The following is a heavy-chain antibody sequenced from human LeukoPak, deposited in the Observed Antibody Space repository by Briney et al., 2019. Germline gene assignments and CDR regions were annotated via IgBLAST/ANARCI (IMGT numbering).Heavy chain of an antibody. J-gene: IGHJ6*02. CDR2: MNPNSDNT. Sequence: GASVKVSCKASGYSFTIYDINWVRQAPGQGLEWMGWMNPNSDNTGYAQKFQGRVTITRNTSISTAYMELSSLGSDDTAVYYCARAPTPLIAAAGTHYYYGMDVWGQGTTVTVSS. CDR1: GYSFTIYD. CDR3: ARAPTPLIAAAGTHYYYGMDV. D-gene: IGHD6-13*01. V-gene: IGHV1-8*01.